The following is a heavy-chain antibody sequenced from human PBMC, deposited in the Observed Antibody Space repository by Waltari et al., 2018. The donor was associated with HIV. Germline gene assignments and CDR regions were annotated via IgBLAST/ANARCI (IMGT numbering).Heavy chain of an antibody. CDR2: IYNSGST. V-gene: IGHV4-59*02. J-gene: IGHJ2*01. CDR3: ARGRHSSGYSLWYFDL. CDR1: GGSVSSYY. D-gene: IGHD3-22*01. Sequence: QVQLQESGPGLAKPSETLSLTCTVSGGSVSSYYWNWFRQPPGKGLEWIAYIYNSGSTNYNPSLKSRVTISVDTSKNQFSLELSSVTAADTAVYYCARGRHSSGYSLWYFDLWGRGTLVTVSS.